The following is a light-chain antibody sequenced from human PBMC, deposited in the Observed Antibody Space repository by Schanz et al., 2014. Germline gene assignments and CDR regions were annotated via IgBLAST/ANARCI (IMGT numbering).Light chain of an antibody. V-gene: IGKV3D-15*01. J-gene: IGKJ4*01. CDR2: DAS. CDR1: QSVRDNH. Sequence: EIVLTQSPATLSLSPGERATLSCRASQSVRDNHLAWYQQKPGQAPRLLIYDASNRATGIPARFSGSGSGTDFTLTISSLQSEDFAVYYCQQYNNWPLTFGGGTKVEIK. CDR3: QQYNNWPLT.